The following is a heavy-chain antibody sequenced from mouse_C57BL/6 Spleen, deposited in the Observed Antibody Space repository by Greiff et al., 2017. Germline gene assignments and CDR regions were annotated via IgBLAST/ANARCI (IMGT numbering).Heavy chain of an antibody. CDR1: GYTFTSYW. CDR3: ARRVHDYDDGGS. V-gene: IGHV1-64*01. Sequence: QVQLQQPGAELVKPGASVKLSCKASGYTFTSYWMHWVKQRPGQGLEWIGMIHPNSGSTNYNEKFKSKATLTVDESSSTAYMQLSSLTSEDSAVYCCARRVHDYDDGGSWGTGTTVTVSS. CDR2: IHPNSGST. D-gene: IGHD2-4*01. J-gene: IGHJ1*03.